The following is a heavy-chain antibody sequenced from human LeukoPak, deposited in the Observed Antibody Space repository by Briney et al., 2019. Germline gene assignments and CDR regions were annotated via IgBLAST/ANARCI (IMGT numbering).Heavy chain of an antibody. D-gene: IGHD3-22*01. Sequence: SETLSLTCTVSGGSISSYYWSWIRQPPGKGLEWIGYIYYSGSTNYNPSLKSRATISVDTPKNQFSLELSSLTAADTAVYYCARQTYYYDSSGYYQYYFDYWGQGTLVTVSS. CDR3: ARQTYYYDSSGYYQYYFDY. CDR2: IYYSGST. V-gene: IGHV4-59*08. CDR1: GGSISSYY. J-gene: IGHJ4*02.